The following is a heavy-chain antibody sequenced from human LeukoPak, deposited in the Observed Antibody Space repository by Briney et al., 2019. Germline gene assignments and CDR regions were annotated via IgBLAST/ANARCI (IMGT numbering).Heavy chain of an antibody. V-gene: IGHV5-10-1*01. CDR3: ARGGAVERYCSSTSCYWVDAFDI. CDR1: GYSFTSYW. J-gene: IGHJ3*02. D-gene: IGHD2-2*01. CDR2: IDPSDSYT. Sequence: HGESLRISCKGSGYSFTSYWISWVRQMPGKGLEWMGRIDPSDSYTNYSPSFQGHVTISADKSISTAHLQWSSLKASDTAMYYCARGGAVERYCSSTSCYWVDAFDIWGQGTMVTVSS.